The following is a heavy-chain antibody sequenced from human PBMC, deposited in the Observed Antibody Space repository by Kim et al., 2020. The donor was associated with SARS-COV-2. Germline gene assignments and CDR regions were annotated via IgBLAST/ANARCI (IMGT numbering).Heavy chain of an antibody. CDR1: GFTFSSYG. J-gene: IGHJ4*02. Sequence: GGSLRLSCAASGFTFSSYGMHWVRQAPGKGLEWVAVIWYDGSNKYYADSVKGRFTISRDNSKNTLYLQMNSLRAEDTAVYYCAKGPSRGFGELGIDYWGQGTLVTVSS. D-gene: IGHD3-10*01. CDR2: IWYDGSNK. V-gene: IGHV3-33*06. CDR3: AKGPSRGFGELGIDY.